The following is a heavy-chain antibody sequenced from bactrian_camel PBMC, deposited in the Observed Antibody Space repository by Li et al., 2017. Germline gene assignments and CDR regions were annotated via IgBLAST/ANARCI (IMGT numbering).Heavy chain of an antibody. J-gene: IGHJ4*01. CDR1: GYNDC. CDR2: LRTGGDDT. CDR3: AIGYGTAWRTTVPLGIT. D-gene: IGHD5*01. Sequence: HVQLVESGGGSMQAGGSLRLSCVASGYNDCMGWFRQAPGKEREGVAALRTGGDDTWYADPVNGRFTVARDRAKNTLYLQLNNLEAEDTAMYYCAIGYGTAWRTTVPLGITRGQGTQVTVS. V-gene: IGHV3S1*01.